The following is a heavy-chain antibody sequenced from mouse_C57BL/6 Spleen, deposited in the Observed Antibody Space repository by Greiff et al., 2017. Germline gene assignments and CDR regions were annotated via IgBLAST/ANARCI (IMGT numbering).Heavy chain of an antibody. CDR3: ASYYGNHWYFDV. Sequence: QVQLQQPGAELVMPGASVKLSCKASGYTFTSYWMHWVKQRPGQGLEWIGEIDPSDSYTNYNKKFKGKSTLTVDKSSSTAYMQLSSLTSEDSAVYYCASYYGNHWYFDVWGTGTTVTVSS. CDR1: GYTFTSYW. J-gene: IGHJ1*03. V-gene: IGHV1-69*01. D-gene: IGHD2-1*01. CDR2: IDPSDSYT.